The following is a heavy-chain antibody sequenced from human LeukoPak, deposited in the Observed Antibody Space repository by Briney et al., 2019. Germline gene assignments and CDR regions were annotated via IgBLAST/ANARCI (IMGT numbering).Heavy chain of an antibody. Sequence: GGSLRLSCAASGFTFSNDWMSWVRQAPGKGLEWVGLIKSKTDGGTTDYVAPVKGRFTISRDDSKDTLYLQMDSLKAEDTAVYYCTTLRCTWGYWGQGTLVTVTS. CDR1: GFTFSNDW. CDR2: IKSKTDGGTT. CDR3: TTLRCTWGY. V-gene: IGHV3-15*01. J-gene: IGHJ4*02. D-gene: IGHD7-27*01.